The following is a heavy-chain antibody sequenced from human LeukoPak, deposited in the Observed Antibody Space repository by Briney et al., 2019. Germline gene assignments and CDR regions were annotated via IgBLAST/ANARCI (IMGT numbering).Heavy chain of an antibody. CDR3: ARDAYKGSVPYFDY. Sequence: SETLSLTCTVSGGSISSYYWSWIRQPPGKGLEWIGYIYYSGSTNYNPSLKSRVTISVDESKNQFSLKLSSVTAADTAVYSCARDAYKGSVPYFDYWGQGTLVTVSS. D-gene: IGHD1-14*01. J-gene: IGHJ4*02. CDR1: GGSISSYY. V-gene: IGHV4-59*12. CDR2: IYYSGST.